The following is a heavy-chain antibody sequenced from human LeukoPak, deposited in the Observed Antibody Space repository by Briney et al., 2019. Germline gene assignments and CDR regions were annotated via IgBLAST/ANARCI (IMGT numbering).Heavy chain of an antibody. V-gene: IGHV3-23*01. J-gene: IGHJ4*02. CDR1: GFTFSSYA. Sequence: GGSLRLSCAASGFTFSSYAMSWVRQAPGKGLEWVSAISGSGGSTYYADSVKGRFTISRDNSKNTLYLQMNSLRAEDTAVYYCAKDSKEGITTIVVVITSFDYWGQGTLVTVSS. CDR3: AKDSKEGITTIVVVITSFDY. CDR2: ISGSGGST. D-gene: IGHD3-22*01.